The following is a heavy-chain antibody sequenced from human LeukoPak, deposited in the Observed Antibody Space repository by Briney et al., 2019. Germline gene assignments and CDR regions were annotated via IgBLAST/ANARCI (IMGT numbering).Heavy chain of an antibody. CDR1: GGSFSGYY. Sequence: SETLSLTCAVYGGSFSGYYWSWIRQPPGKGLEWIGYIYYSGSTNYNPSLKSRVTISVDTSKNQLSLKLSSVTAADTAVYYCAVGLRYHFDYWGQGTLVTVSS. J-gene: IGHJ4*02. CDR2: IYYSGST. D-gene: IGHD5-12*01. CDR3: AVGLRYHFDY. V-gene: IGHV4-59*08.